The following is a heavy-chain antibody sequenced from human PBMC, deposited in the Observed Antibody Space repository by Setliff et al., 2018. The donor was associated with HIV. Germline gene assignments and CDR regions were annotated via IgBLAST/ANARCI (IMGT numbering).Heavy chain of an antibody. CDR1: GFTFSNYA. Sequence: GGSLRLSCSTSGFTFSNYAMHWARQAPGKGPEYVSSISTNGDSTSYADSVKGRFTISRDNSRNTLYLQMSSLRTEDTAVYYCVKSLMFFNWFDSWGQGTQVTVSS. V-gene: IGHV3-64D*09. D-gene: IGHD3-10*02. CDR2: ISTNGDST. CDR3: VKSLMFFNWFDS. J-gene: IGHJ5*01.